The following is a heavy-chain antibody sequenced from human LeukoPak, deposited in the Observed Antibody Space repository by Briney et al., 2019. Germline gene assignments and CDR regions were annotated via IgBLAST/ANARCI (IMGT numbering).Heavy chain of an antibody. Sequence: GRSLRLSCAASGFTFSSYGMHWVRQAPGKGLEWVAVISYDGSNKYYADSVKGRFTISRDNSKSTLYLQMNSLRAEDTAVYYCAKDDASSGLFDYWGQGTPVTVSS. CDR1: GFTFSSYG. D-gene: IGHD6-19*01. J-gene: IGHJ4*02. CDR3: AKDDASSGLFDY. V-gene: IGHV3-30*18. CDR2: ISYDGSNK.